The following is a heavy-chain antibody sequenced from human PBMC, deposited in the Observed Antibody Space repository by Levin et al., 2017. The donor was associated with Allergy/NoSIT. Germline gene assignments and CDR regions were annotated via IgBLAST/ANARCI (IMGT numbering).Heavy chain of an antibody. V-gene: IGHV3-74*01. J-gene: IGHJ5*02. CDR1: GFTFSSYW. D-gene: IGHD4-17*01. CDR3: ARMMSLRGSTPTVTTGRDWFDP. Sequence: SGGSLRLSCAASGFTFSSYWMHWVRQAPGKGLVWVSRINSDGSSTSYADSVKGRFTISRDNAKNTLYLQMNSLRAEDTAVYYCARMMSLRGSTPTVTTGRDWFDPWGQGTLVTVSS. CDR2: INSDGSST.